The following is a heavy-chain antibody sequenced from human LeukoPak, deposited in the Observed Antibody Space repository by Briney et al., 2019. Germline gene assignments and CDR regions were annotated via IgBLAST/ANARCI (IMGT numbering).Heavy chain of an antibody. CDR2: ISYDGSNK. CDR1: GFTFSSYG. D-gene: IGHD5-12*01. J-gene: IGHJ4*02. V-gene: IGHV3-30*18. Sequence: GGSLRLSCAASGFTFSSYGMHWVRQAPGKGLEWVAVISYDGSNKYYADSVKGRFTISRDNSKNTLYLQMSSLRAEDTAVYYCVKGLDIVATITRTNDYWGQGTLFTVSS. CDR3: VKGLDIVATITRTNDY.